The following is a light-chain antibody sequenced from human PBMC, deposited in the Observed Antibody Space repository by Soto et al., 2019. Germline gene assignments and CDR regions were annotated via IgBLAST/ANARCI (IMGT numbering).Light chain of an antibody. Sequence: DIQMTQSPSSLSASVGDRVTITCRASQGISTYLVWYQQRQGRAPKLLIYDASSLVSGVPSRFSGSGSGTAFTLTISSLQPEDFATYYCQQSYSTPPTFGQGTKVEIK. CDR3: QQSYSTPPT. J-gene: IGKJ1*01. CDR2: DAS. CDR1: QGISTY. V-gene: IGKV1-39*01.